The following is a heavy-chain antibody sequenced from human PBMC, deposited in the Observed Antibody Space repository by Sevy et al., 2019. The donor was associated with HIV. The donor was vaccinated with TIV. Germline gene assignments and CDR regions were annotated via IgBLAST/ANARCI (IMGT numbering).Heavy chain of an antibody. D-gene: IGHD1-1*01. CDR2: IGSGASTI. Sequence: GGCLRLYCAASGFIFSDYYMSWIRQAPGKGLECISYIGSGASTILYADSVKGRFTISRDNAKNSLYLQMNSLRADDTAVYYCAREDWNDVIDYWGQGTLVTVSS. CDR1: GFIFSDYY. J-gene: IGHJ4*02. CDR3: AREDWNDVIDY. V-gene: IGHV3-11*01.